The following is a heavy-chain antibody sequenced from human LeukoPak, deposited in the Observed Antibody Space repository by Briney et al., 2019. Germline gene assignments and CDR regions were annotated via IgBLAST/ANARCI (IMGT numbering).Heavy chain of an antibody. V-gene: IGHV4-59*01. D-gene: IGHD6-19*01. CDR2: IYYSGST. Sequence: SETLSLTCTVSGGSISSYYWSWIRQPPGKGLEWLGYIYYSGSTNYNPSLKSRVTISVDTSKNQFSLKLSSVTAADTAVYYCARGALGIAVAGSYYFDYWGQGTLVTVSS. CDR3: ARGALGIAVAGSYYFDY. CDR1: GGSISSYY. J-gene: IGHJ4*02.